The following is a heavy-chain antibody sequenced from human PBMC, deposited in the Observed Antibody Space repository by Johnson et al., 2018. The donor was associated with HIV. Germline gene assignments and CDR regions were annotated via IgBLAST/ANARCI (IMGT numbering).Heavy chain of an antibody. Sequence: VQLVESGGGLVQPGGSLRLSCAASRITFSRYWMTWVRQAPGKGLEWVANIKQDGSEKYYVDSVKGRFTISRDNAKNSLYLLMNSLRAEDTAVYYCAREYEAFDIWGQGTMVTVSS. CDR2: IKQDGSEK. CDR3: AREYEAFDI. J-gene: IGHJ3*02. CDR1: RITFSRYW. V-gene: IGHV3-7*01.